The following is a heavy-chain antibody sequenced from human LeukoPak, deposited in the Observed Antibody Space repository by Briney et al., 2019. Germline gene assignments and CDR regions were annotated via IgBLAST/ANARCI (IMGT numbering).Heavy chain of an antibody. CDR2: ISAHNGNT. CDR1: GYTFTGYY. J-gene: IGHJ3*02. CDR3: ARERYCSGGSCYSGALDT. Sequence: ASVKVSCKASGYTFTGYYMHWVRQAPGQGLEWMGWISAHNGNTDYAQEFQGRVTMTTDTSTSTAYMELRSLRSDDRAVYYCARERYCSGGSCYSGALDTWGQGTMVTVSS. V-gene: IGHV1-18*04. D-gene: IGHD2-15*01.